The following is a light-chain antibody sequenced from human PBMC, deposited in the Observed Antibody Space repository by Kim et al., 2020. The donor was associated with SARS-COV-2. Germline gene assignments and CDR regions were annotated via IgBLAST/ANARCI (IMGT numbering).Light chain of an antibody. V-gene: IGKV1-6*01. CDR1: QGIRND. J-gene: IGKJ4*01. CDR2: ATS. CDR3: LQDYDYPLT. Sequence: AIQMTQSPSSLSASVGDRVTITCRASQGIRNDLGWYQQKPGRAPNLLIYATSTLQSGVPSRFSGSGSGTAFTLIISSLQPEDVATYYWLQDYDYPLTFGGGTKVEIK.